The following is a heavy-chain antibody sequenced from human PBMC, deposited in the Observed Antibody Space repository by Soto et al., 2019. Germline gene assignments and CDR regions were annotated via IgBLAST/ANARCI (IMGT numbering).Heavy chain of an antibody. J-gene: IGHJ4*02. D-gene: IGHD4-17*01. Sequence: QVQLEESGGGVVEPGRSLRLSCEASGFTFNTYSMHWVRQPPGKGLEWLAAIWYDGTQKYYADSVKGRFIISRDNSKKTLYLERNSPRAEDPAVYYCASAGGTTVSGLGHCDSWGRGSLVTVSS. CDR2: IWYDGTQK. V-gene: IGHV3-33*01. CDR1: GFTFNTYS. CDR3: ASAGGTTVSGLGHCDS.